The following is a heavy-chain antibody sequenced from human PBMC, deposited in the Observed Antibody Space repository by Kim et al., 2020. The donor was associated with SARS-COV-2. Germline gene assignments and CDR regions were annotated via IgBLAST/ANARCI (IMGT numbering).Heavy chain of an antibody. CDR2: INPSGGST. CDR1: GYTFTSYY. D-gene: IGHD4-17*01. V-gene: IGHV1-46*01. CDR3: AREFAEQTMTTVVSLYYYYYMDV. Sequence: ASVKVSCKASGYTFTSYYMHWVRQAPGQGLEWMGIINPSGGSTSYAQKFQGRVTMTRDTSTSTVYMELSSLRSEDTAVYYCAREFAEQTMTTVVSLYYYYYMDVWGKGTTVTVSS. J-gene: IGHJ6*03.